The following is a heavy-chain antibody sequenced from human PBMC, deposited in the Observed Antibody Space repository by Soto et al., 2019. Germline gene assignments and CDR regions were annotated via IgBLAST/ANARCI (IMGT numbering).Heavy chain of an antibody. V-gene: IGHV4-39*01. Sequence: QLQMQESGPGLVKPSETLSLTCTVSGGSISSDNFNWGWIRQAPGKGLEWIGTVYYGGTTYYNPSLQSRVTISVDTSMNQFSLNLYSVTAADTAVYYCARQQHDDCNYYYMDVWGKGTTVTVSS. CDR1: GGSISSDNFN. CDR2: VYYGGTT. CDR3: ARQQHDDCNYYYMDV. J-gene: IGHJ6*03. D-gene: IGHD2-21*02.